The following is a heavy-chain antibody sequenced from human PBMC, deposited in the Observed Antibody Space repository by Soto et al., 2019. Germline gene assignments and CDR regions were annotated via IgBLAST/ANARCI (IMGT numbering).Heavy chain of an antibody. D-gene: IGHD3-3*02. V-gene: IGHV4-30-4*08. Sequence: PSETLSLTCAVSGDSISSGDYYWSWIRQHPGKGLEWIGYIIYSGSTHSNPSLKSRVTLSVDTSKNQFSLKLSPVTAADTAVYYCASPKIAFYNWFDPWGQGTLVTVSS. J-gene: IGHJ5*02. CDR2: IIYSGST. CDR1: GDSISSGDYY. CDR3: ASPKIAFYNWFDP.